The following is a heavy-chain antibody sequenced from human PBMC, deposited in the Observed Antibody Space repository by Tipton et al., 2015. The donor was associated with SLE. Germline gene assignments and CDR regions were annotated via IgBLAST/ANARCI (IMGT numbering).Heavy chain of an antibody. Sequence: SGFTFSSYGMHWVRQAPGKGLEWVAFIRYDGSNKYYADSVKGRFTISRDNSKNTLYLQMNSLRAEDTAVYYYARNPPSGDSPYWYFDLWGRGTLVTVSS. CDR2: IRYDGSNK. V-gene: IGHV3-33*01. D-gene: IGHD4-17*01. J-gene: IGHJ2*01. CDR1: GFTFSSYG. CDR3: ARNPPSGDSPYWYFDL.